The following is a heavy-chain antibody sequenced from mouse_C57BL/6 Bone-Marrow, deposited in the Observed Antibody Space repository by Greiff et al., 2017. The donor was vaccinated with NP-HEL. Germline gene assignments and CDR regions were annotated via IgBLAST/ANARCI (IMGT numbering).Heavy chain of an antibody. CDR1: GFNIKDYY. CDR3: TRYYYGSTFAY. CDR2: IDPEDGAT. Sequence: EVQRVESGAELVRPGASVKLSCTASGFNIKDYYMHWVKQRPEQGLEWIGRIDPEDGATEYAPKFQGKATMTADTSSTTAYLQLSSLTSDDTAVYYCTRYYYGSTFAYWGQGTLVTVSA. V-gene: IGHV14-1*01. D-gene: IGHD1-1*01. J-gene: IGHJ3*01.